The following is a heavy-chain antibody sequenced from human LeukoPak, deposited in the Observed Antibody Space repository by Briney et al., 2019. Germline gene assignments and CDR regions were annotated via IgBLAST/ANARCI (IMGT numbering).Heavy chain of an antibody. CDR3: ARQRGANWFDP. J-gene: IGHJ5*02. V-gene: IGHV5-10-1*01. CDR1: GYTFTTYW. CDR2: IDPSDSYT. D-gene: IGHD5-24*01. Sequence: GESLRIFCKGSGYTFTTYWINWVRQMPGKGLEWRVRIDPSDSYTRYSPSFEGHVTISADKSISTADLQWSSLKASDTAMYYCARQRGANWFDPWGQGTLVTVSS.